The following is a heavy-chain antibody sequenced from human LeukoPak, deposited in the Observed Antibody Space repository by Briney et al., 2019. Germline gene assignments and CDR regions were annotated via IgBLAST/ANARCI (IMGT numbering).Heavy chain of an antibody. CDR1: GFTFSSYW. J-gene: IGHJ4*02. D-gene: IGHD1-14*01. CDR3: ARVARITGTTFDY. CDR2: INSDGSST. V-gene: IGHV3-74*01. Sequence: GRSLRLSCAASGFTFSSYWMHWVRQAPGKGLVWVSRINSDGSSTSYADSVKGRFTISRDNAKNTLYLQMNSLRAEDTAVYYCARVARITGTTFDYWGQGTLVTVSS.